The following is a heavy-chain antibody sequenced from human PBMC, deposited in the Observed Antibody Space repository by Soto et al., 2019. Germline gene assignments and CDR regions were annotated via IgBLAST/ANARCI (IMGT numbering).Heavy chain of an antibody. CDR3: TRDIPDSSSWGWFDP. D-gene: IGHD6-6*01. CDR2: IRSKAYGGTT. V-gene: IGHV3-49*03. J-gene: IGHJ5*02. CDR1: GFTFGDYA. Sequence: GGSLRLSCTASGFTFGDYAMSWFRQAPGKGLEWVGFIRSKAYGGTTEYAASVKGRFTISRDDSKSIAYLQMNSLKTEDTAVYYCTRDIPDSSSWGWFDPWGQGTLVTVSS.